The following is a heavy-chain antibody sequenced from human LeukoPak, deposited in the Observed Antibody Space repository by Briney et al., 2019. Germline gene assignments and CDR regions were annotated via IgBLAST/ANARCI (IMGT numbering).Heavy chain of an antibody. CDR3: ARDLGAPSSGWFIDY. D-gene: IGHD6-19*01. CDR2: ISAYNGNT. CDR1: GGTFSSYA. V-gene: IGHV1-18*01. Sequence: APVKVSCKASGGTFSSYAISWVRQAPGQGLEWMGWISAYNGNTNYAQKLQGRVTMTTDTSTSTAYMELRSLRSDDTAVYYCARDLGAPSSGWFIDYWGQGTLVTVSS. J-gene: IGHJ4*02.